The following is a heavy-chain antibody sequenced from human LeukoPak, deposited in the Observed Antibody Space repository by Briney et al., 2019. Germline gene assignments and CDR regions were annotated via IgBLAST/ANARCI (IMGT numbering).Heavy chain of an antibody. Sequence: SETLSLTCTVSGGSISSYYWSWIRQPPGKGLEWIGRIYTSGSTNYNPSLKSRVTISVDTSKNQFSLKLSSVTAADTAVYYCARDRAGYSYGFLTAYYFDYWGQGTLVTVSS. J-gene: IGHJ4*02. V-gene: IGHV4-4*08. D-gene: IGHD5-18*01. CDR2: IYTSGST. CDR1: GGSISSYY. CDR3: ARDRAGYSYGFLTAYYFDY.